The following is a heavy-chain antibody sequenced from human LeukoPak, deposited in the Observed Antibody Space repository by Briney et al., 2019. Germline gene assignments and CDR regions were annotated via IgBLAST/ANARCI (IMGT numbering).Heavy chain of an antibody. D-gene: IGHD2/OR15-2a*01. CDR3: ARLAVIQGIYYFDY. Sequence: PSETLSLTCIVSGASISSYYWSWIRQPPGKGLEWIGYISHIGSTNYNPSLKSRVTISVDTSKNQFSLKLRFVTAADTAVYYCARLAVIQGIYYFDYWGQGTLVTVSS. CDR1: GASISSYY. CDR2: ISHIGST. J-gene: IGHJ4*02. V-gene: IGHV4-59*01.